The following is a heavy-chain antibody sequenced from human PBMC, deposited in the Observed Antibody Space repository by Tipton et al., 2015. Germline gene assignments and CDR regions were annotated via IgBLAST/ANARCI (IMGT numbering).Heavy chain of an antibody. J-gene: IGHJ4*02. CDR2: VNGYNGNT. Sequence: QLVQSGAEVKKPGASVKVSCKASDYTLTDYTISWVRQAPGQGLEWMGWVNGYNGNTKYTQKVQGRVTMTTDTSTNTAYLEMRSLRYDDTAVYYCARPAQIWYDSSGNPTTTSSFDYWGQGTLVPVSS. V-gene: IGHV1-18*01. D-gene: IGHD3-22*01. CDR1: DYTLTDYT. CDR3: ARPAQIWYDSSGNPTTTSSFDY.